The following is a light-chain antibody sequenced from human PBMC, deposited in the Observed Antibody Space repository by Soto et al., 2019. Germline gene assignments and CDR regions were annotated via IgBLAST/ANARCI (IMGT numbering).Light chain of an antibody. J-gene: IGKJ1*01. CDR1: RSSSTW. CDR2: KAS. V-gene: IGKV1-5*03. CDR3: QHCNSYSWT. Sequence: DIQMTQSPSTLSASVGDRVTLTCRASRSSSTWLAWYQQKPGKAPKPLIYKASSLESGVPSRFSGSGSGTEFTLTISRLQPDDFAIYYCQHCNSYSWTFGQGTRVKIK.